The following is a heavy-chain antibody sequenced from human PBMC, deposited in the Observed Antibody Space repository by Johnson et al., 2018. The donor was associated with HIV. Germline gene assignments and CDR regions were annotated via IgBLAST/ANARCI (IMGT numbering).Heavy chain of an antibody. J-gene: IGHJ3*02. Sequence: QVQLVESGGGVVQPGGSLRLSCAASGFTFSSYGMHWVRQAPGKGLEWVAFIRYDGSNKYYADSVKGRFTISRDNSKNTLSLQMNSLRPEDTAVYYCARPRTTVLTPRFDAFDMWGQGTVVTVSS. CDR2: IRYDGSNK. V-gene: IGHV3-30*02. CDR3: ARPRTTVLTPRFDAFDM. CDR1: GFTFSSYG. D-gene: IGHD4-23*01.